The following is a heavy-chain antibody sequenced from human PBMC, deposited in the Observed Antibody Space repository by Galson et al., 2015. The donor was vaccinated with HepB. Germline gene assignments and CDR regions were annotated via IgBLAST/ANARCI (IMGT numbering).Heavy chain of an antibody. CDR3: ARQVGWDYGTTTPLLDGDAFDI. D-gene: IGHD3-16*01. J-gene: IGHJ3*02. V-gene: IGHV5-51*01. CDR1: GYSFTSYW. CDR2: IYPGDSDT. Sequence: QSGAEVKKPGESLKISCKGSGYSFTSYWIGWVRQMPGKGLEWMGTIYPGDSDTRYSPSFQGQVTISADKSISTAYLQWSSLKASDTAMYYCARQVGWDYGTTTPLLDGDAFDIWGQGTMVTVSS.